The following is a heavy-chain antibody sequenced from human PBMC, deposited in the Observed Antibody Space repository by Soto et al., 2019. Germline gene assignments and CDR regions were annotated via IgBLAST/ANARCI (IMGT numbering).Heavy chain of an antibody. V-gene: IGHV1-18*04. CDR1: GYTFSNYG. D-gene: IGHD1-26*01. Sequence: ASVKVSCKASGYTFSNYGISWVRQAPGQGLEWMGWISAYSGNTYYAQKLQGRVTMTTDTSTSTAYMELRSLRSDDTAVYYCTRDLGIVGAPSVYWGQGTLVTVSS. CDR3: TRDLGIVGAPSVY. CDR2: ISAYSGNT. J-gene: IGHJ4*02.